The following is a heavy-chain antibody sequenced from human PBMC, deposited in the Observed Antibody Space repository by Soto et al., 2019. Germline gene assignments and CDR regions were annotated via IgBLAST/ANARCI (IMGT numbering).Heavy chain of an antibody. CDR1: GFFFNGFD. CDR3: TKGSIPAVGRVFFES. Sequence: GSLRLSCAASGFFFNGFDMSWVRQAPGMGLEWVSTISANAGNINYAGSVRGRFSISRDSSKNSVDLQMNSLRVEDTAVYFCTKGSIPAVGRVFFESWGQGTLVTVSS. J-gene: IGHJ4*02. V-gene: IGHV3-23*01. CDR2: ISANAGNI. D-gene: IGHD6-13*01.